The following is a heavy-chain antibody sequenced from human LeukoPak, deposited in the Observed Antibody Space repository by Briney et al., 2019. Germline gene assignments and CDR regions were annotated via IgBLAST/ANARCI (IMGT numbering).Heavy chain of an antibody. CDR1: GFSFSSSG. D-gene: IGHD6-13*01. V-gene: IGHV3-21*01. Sequence: PGGSLRLSCAASGFSFSSSGMSWIRQAPGKGLEWVSFISSSRSYIYYADSVKGRFTISRDNAKNSLYLQMNSLRAEDTAVYYCARFIAAPYYFDYWGRGTLVTVSS. CDR3: ARFIAAPYYFDY. CDR2: ISSSRSYI. J-gene: IGHJ4*02.